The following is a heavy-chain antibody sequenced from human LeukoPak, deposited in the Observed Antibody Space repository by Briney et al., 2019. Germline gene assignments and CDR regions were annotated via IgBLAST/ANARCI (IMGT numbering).Heavy chain of an antibody. CDR1: GGSISSYY. V-gene: IGHV4-59*01. Sequence: SETLSLTCTVSGGSISSYYWSWIRQPPGKGLEWSGYIYYSGSTNYNPSLKSRVTISVDTSKNQFSLKLSSVTAADTAVYYCARDAAAGYSLAYWGQGTLVTVSS. CDR2: IYYSGST. J-gene: IGHJ4*02. D-gene: IGHD6-13*01. CDR3: ARDAAAGYSLAY.